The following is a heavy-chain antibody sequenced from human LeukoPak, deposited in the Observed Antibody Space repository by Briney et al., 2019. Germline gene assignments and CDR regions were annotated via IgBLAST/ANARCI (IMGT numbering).Heavy chain of an antibody. Sequence: SETLSLTCTVSGGSISSYYWSWIRQPAGKGLEWIGRIYTSGSTNYNPSLKSRVTMSVDTSKNQFSLKLSSVTAADTAVYYCASGYSSSWYQTGSDWFDPWGQGTLVTVSS. CDR3: ASGYSSSWYQTGSDWFDP. J-gene: IGHJ5*02. V-gene: IGHV4-4*07. D-gene: IGHD6-13*01. CDR1: GGSISSYY. CDR2: IYTSGST.